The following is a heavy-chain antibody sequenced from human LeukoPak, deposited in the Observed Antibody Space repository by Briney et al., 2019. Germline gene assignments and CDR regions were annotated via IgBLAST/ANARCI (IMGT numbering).Heavy chain of an antibody. J-gene: IGHJ4*02. V-gene: IGHV3-49*04. CDR3: TRGFRAASDPRSDY. Sequence: GGSLRLSCTTSGFPFGDYAMSWVRQAPGKGLEWVGFIRTKAYGGTSEYAASVKGRFSISRDDSQSIAYLQMNSLNTEDTAVYYCTRGFRAASDPRSDYWGQGTLVTVSS. D-gene: IGHD3-10*01. CDR1: GFPFGDYA. CDR2: IRTKAYGGTS.